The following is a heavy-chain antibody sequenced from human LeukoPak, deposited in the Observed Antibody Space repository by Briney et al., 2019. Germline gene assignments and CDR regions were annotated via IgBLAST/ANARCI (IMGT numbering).Heavy chain of an antibody. D-gene: IGHD1-26*01. Sequence: NPSETLSLTCTVSGGSISSYYWSWIRQPPGKGLEWIGEINHSGSTNYNPSLKSRVTISVDTSKNQFSLKLSSVTAADTAVYYCARESGSYEKGVLEWGQGTLVTVSS. V-gene: IGHV4-34*01. J-gene: IGHJ4*02. CDR2: INHSGST. CDR1: GGSISSYY. CDR3: ARESGSYEKGVLE.